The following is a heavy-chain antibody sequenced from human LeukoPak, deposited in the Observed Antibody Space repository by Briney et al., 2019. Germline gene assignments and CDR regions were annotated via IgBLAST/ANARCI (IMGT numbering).Heavy chain of an antibody. CDR1: GGSIASSSNY. D-gene: IGHD2-15*01. CDR3: ARVGVFGYCTRDSCHSPLDY. Sequence: SETLSLTCTVSGGSIASSSNYWVWIRQPPGKGLEWIGNIFYTGNTYYNPSLKSRVTISVDTSNNQFSLNLASVTAADTAVYYCARVGVFGYCTRDSCHSPLDYWGQGTLVTVSS. J-gene: IGHJ4*02. V-gene: IGHV4-39*07. CDR2: IFYTGNT.